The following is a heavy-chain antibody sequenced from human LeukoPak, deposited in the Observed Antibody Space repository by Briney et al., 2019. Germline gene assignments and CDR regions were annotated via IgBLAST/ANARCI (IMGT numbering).Heavy chain of an antibody. D-gene: IGHD6-13*01. V-gene: IGHV4-39*02. CDR3: AADGSIGAAGIRWWWLDP. CDR1: GGSISSSSHH. CDR2: IYYSGRT. J-gene: IGHJ5*02. Sequence: PSETLSLTCTVSGGSISSSSHHWGWIRQPPGKGLEWIGSIYYSGRTYYNPSLKSRVTISVETSKNQFSLKLSSVTAADTAVYYCAADGSIGAAGIRWWWLDPWGQGTLVTVSS.